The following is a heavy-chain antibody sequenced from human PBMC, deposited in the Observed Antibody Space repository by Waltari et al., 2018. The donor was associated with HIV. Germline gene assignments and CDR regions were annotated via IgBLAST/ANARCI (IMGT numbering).Heavy chain of an antibody. J-gene: IGHJ4*01. Sequence: QDQLMQSGTEVKEPGASLRVSCRASGYTFIGYFIHWVRQAPGQGLEWMGDLNPRSGDTEYAQKFRGRVTLTGDTSVNTAYLDLKGLRFDDTATYFCHRPWDSDHWGSDLWGQGTLVIVS. CDR3: HRPWDSDHWGSDL. CDR2: LNPRSGDT. D-gene: IGHD3-16*01. CDR1: GYTFIGYF. V-gene: IGHV1-2*02.